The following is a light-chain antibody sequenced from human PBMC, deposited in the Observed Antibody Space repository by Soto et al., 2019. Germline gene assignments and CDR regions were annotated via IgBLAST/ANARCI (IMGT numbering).Light chain of an antibody. CDR3: CSYAGSSTYV. J-gene: IGLJ1*01. Sequence: QSVLTQPASMSGSPGQSITISYTGTSSEVGYYNLVSWYQHHPGKAPKLIIYEVNKRPSGVSNRFSGSKSGNTASLTISGLQAEDEADYHCCSYAGSSTYVFGTGTKGTVL. CDR2: EVN. CDR1: SSEVGYYNL. V-gene: IGLV2-23*02.